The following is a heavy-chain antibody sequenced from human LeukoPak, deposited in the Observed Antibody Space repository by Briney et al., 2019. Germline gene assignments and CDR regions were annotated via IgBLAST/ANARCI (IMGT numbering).Heavy chain of an antibody. V-gene: IGHV3-30*02. D-gene: IGHD2-21*02. J-gene: IGHJ5*02. CDR3: AKDLLFPKFGSES. Sequence: GSLRLSXAASGFTFSSYGMHWVRQDPGKGLEWAAFIRYVGSNKYYADSVKGRFTISRDNSRNMLFLQMNSLTTEDTAVYYCAKDLLFPKFGSESWGQGTLVTVSS. CDR2: IRYVGSNK. CDR1: GFTFSSYG.